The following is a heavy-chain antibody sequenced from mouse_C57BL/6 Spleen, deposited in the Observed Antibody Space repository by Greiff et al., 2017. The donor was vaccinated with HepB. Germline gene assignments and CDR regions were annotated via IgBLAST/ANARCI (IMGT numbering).Heavy chain of an antibody. CDR3: ARSYGNYVYAMDY. CDR1: GYTFTSYW. CDR2: IDPSDSYT. V-gene: IGHV1-69*01. J-gene: IGHJ4*01. Sequence: QVQLQQPGAELVMPGASVKLSCKASGYTFTSYWMHWVKQRPGQGLEWIGEIDPSDSYTNYNQKFKGKSTLTVDKSSSTAYMQLSSLTSEDSAVYYCARSYGNYVYAMDYWGQVTSVTVSS. D-gene: IGHD2-1*01.